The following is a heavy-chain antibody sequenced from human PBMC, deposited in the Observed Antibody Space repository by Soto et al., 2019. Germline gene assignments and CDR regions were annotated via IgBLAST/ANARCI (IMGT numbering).Heavy chain of an antibody. D-gene: IGHD2-2*01. J-gene: IGHJ3*02. V-gene: IGHV1-69*06. CDR2: IIPIFGTA. CDR3: ARGGPAINAFDI. CDR1: GGTFSSYA. Sequence: PSGKVSCKASGGTFSSYAVSWVRQAPGQGLEWMGGIIPIFGTANYAQKFQGRVTITADKSTSTAYMELSSLRSEDTAVYYCARGGPAINAFDIWGQGTMVTVSS.